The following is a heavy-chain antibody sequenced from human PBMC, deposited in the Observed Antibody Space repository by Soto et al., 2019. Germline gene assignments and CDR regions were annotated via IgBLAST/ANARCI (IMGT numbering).Heavy chain of an antibody. D-gene: IGHD6-6*01. CDR3: AKDIAARLYYYYGMDV. CDR1: GFTFDDYA. CDR2: ISWNSGSI. Sequence: GGSLRLSCAASGFTFDDYAMHWVRQAPGKGLEWVSGISWNSGSIGYADSVKGRFTISRDNAKNSLYLQMNSLRAEDTALYYCAKDIAARLYYYYGMDVWGQGTTVTVSS. J-gene: IGHJ6*02. V-gene: IGHV3-9*01.